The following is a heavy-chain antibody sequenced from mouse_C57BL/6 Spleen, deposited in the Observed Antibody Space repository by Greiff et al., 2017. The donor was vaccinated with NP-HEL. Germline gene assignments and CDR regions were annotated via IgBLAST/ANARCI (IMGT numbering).Heavy chain of an antibody. D-gene: IGHD1-1*01. CDR1: GYTFTSYW. V-gene: IGHV1-69*01. Sequence: QVQLQQPGAELVMPGASVKLSCKASGYTFTSYWMHWVKQRPGQGLEWIGEIDPSDSYTNYNQKFKGKATLTVDKSSSTAYMQLSSLTSEDSAVYYCARNDCGSRGAMDYWGQGTSVTVSS. CDR2: IDPSDSYT. J-gene: IGHJ4*01. CDR3: ARNDCGSRGAMDY.